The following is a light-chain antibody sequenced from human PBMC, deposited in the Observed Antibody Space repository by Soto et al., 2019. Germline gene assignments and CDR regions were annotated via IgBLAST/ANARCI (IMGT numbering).Light chain of an antibody. CDR1: QSIGTW. CDR2: KAS. Sequence: DIQMTQSPSTLSASVGDRVPISCRASQSIGTWLAWYQQNPGKAPKLLIYKASSLESGVPSRFSGSGSGTEFTLTISSLQPDDSATYYCQQYNSLLWTFGQGTKVDIK. J-gene: IGKJ1*01. CDR3: QQYNSLLWT. V-gene: IGKV1-5*03.